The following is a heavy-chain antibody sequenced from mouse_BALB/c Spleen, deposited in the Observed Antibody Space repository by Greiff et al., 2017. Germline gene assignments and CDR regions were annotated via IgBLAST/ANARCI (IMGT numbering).Heavy chain of an antibody. CDR3: ARGVGRNAMDY. J-gene: IGHJ4*01. D-gene: IGHD4-1*01. V-gene: IGHV1-54*01. CDR2: INPGSGGT. Sequence: QVQLKESGAELVRPGTSVKVSCKASGFAFTNYLIEWVKQRPGQGLEWIGVINPGSGGTNYNEKFKGKATLTADKSSSTAYMQLSSLTSDDSAVYFCARGVGRNAMDYGGQGTSVTVSS. CDR1: GFAFTNYL.